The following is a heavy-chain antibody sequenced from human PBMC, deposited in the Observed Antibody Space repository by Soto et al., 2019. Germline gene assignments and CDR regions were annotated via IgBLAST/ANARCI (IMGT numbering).Heavy chain of an antibody. Sequence: SVKVSCKASGGTFSSYAISWVRQAPGQGLEWMGGIIPIFGTANYAQKFQGRVTITADKSTSTAYMELSSLRSEDTAVYYCARDRYYDFWSGYYTNYYYGLDVWGQGTTVTVSS. CDR2: IIPIFGTA. J-gene: IGHJ6*02. CDR1: GGTFSSYA. V-gene: IGHV1-69*06. D-gene: IGHD3-3*01. CDR3: ARDRYYDFWSGYYTNYYYGLDV.